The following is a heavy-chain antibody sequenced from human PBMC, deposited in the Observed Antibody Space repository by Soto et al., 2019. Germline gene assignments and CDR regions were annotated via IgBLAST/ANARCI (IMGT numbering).Heavy chain of an antibody. Sequence: SETLSLTCAVSGGSISSSNWWSWVRQPPGKGLEWIGEIYHSGSTNYNPSLKSRVTISVDKSKNQFSLKLSSVTAADTAVYYCARGRGDYHILTGRLIMLPTLDYWGQGTLVTVSS. J-gene: IGHJ4*02. D-gene: IGHD3-9*01. V-gene: IGHV4-4*02. CDR2: IYHSGST. CDR1: GGSISSSNW. CDR3: ARGRGDYHILTGRLIMLPTLDY.